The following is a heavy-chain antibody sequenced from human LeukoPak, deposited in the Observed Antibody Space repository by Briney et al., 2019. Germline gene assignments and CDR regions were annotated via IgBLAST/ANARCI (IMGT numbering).Heavy chain of an antibody. CDR1: GGSISSYY. J-gene: IGHJ6*03. D-gene: IGHD3-10*01. Sequence: SETLSLTCTVSGGSISSYYWSWIRQPPGKGLEWIGYIYNSGSTSHNPSLKSRVTMSVDTSKNQFSLKLSSVTAADTAVYYCARGRPDRELFNYYYYYMDVWGKGTTVTVSS. CDR3: ARGRPDRELFNYYYYYMDV. CDR2: IYNSGST. V-gene: IGHV4-59*08.